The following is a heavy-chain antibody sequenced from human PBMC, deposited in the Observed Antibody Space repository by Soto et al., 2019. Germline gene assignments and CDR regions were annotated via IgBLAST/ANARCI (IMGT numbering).Heavy chain of an antibody. CDR1: GFTFSSYG. J-gene: IGHJ4*02. V-gene: IGHV3-33*06. CDR3: AKIWELLDFDY. CDR2: IWYDGSNK. Sequence: GGSLRLSCAASGFTFSSYGMHWVRQAPGKGLEWVAVIWYDGSNKYYADSVKGRFTISRDNSKNTLYLQMNSLRAEDTAVYYCAKIWELLDFDYWGQGTLVTVSS. D-gene: IGHD1-26*01.